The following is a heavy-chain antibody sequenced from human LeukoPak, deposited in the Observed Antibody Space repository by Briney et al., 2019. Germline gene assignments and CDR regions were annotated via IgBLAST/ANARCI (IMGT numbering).Heavy chain of an antibody. CDR1: GFTFSSYA. D-gene: IGHD3-16*01. J-gene: IGHJ4*02. Sequence: GGSLRLSCAASGFTFSSYATSWVRQAPGKGLEWVSTISGSGGSTYYADSVKGRFTISRDNAKNSLYLQMNSLRAEDTAVYYCARDSPNYDYVWGSYSDYWGQGTLVTVSS. CDR2: ISGSGGST. V-gene: IGHV3-23*01. CDR3: ARDSPNYDYVWGSYSDY.